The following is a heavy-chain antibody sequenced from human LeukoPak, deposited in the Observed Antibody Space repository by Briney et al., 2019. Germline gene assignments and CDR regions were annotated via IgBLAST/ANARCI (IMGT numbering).Heavy chain of an antibody. CDR1: GDTFTDYY. V-gene: IGHV1-2*02. J-gene: IGHJ4*02. CDR2: INPNSGGT. D-gene: IGHD2-2*01. CDR3: ARVGRSVEVPSATGAYFDY. Sequence: ASVKVSCKASGDTFTDYYMHWVRQAPGQGLEWMGWINPNSGGTNYAQKFQGRVTMTRDTSISTAYMELSRLRSDDTAVYYCARVGRSVEVPSATGAYFDYWGQGTLVTVSS.